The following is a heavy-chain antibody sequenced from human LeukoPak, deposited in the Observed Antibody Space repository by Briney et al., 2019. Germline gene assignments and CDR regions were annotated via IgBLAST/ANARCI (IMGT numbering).Heavy chain of an antibody. V-gene: IGHV4-59*01. D-gene: IGHD5-18*01. CDR2: IYYSGST. CDR3: ARVVRNSYGYYFDC. CDR1: GGSISSCY. Sequence: PSETLSLTCTVSGGSISSCYWSWIRQPPGKGLEWIGYIYYSGSTNYNPSLRSRVTISVDTSNNQFSLKLSSVTAADTAVYFCARVVRNSYGYYFDCWGQGTLVTVSS. J-gene: IGHJ4*02.